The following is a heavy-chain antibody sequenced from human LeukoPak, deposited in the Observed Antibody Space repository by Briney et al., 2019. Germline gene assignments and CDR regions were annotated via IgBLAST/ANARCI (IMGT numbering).Heavy chain of an antibody. CDR2: IYTSGST. CDR3: ARDFYGDYYYYYGMDV. CDR1: GGSISSYY. V-gene: IGHV4-4*07. Sequence: AETLSLTCTVSGGSISSYYWSWIRQPAGKGLEWIGRIYTSGSTNYNPSLKSRVTMPVDTSKNQFSLKLSSVTAADTAVCYCARDFYGDYYYYYGMDVWGQGATVTVSS. J-gene: IGHJ6*02. D-gene: IGHD4-17*01.